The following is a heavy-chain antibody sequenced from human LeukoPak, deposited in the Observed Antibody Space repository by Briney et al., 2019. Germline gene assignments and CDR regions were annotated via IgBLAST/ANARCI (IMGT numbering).Heavy chain of an antibody. CDR1: GGSFSGFY. CDR3: ARGLAVAGIAY. D-gene: IGHD6-19*01. Sequence: SETLSLTCAVYGGSFSGFYWSWIRQPPGEGLEWIGEINHRGSTNYNPSLKSRVTISVDTSKNQFSLKLSSVTAADTAVYYCARGLAVAGIAYWGQGTLVTVSS. V-gene: IGHV4-34*01. CDR2: INHRGST. J-gene: IGHJ4*02.